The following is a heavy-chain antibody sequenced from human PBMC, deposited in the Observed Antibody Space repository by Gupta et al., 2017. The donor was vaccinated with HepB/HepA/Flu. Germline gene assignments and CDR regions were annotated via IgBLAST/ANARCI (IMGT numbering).Heavy chain of an antibody. Sequence: QVHLEQSAAEVTKPGATVKVSCKASGYKVSSFGISWVRQAPGQGLEYMGWISAYNGVTSSAPKFQGRLNLTTDTSASTAYMELRGLTSDDTAIYYCARWYTAFDYWGRGTLVTVSS. CDR2: ISAYNGVT. V-gene: IGHV1-18*01. J-gene: IGHJ4*02. CDR1: GYKVSSFG. CDR3: ARWYTAFDY. D-gene: IGHD1-1*01.